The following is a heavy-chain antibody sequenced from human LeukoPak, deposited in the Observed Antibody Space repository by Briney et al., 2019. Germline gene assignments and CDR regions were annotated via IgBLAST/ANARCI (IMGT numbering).Heavy chain of an antibody. CDR2: IYTSGST. CDR1: GGSISSGSYY. J-gene: IGHJ6*03. Sequence: SETLSLTCTVSGGSISSGSYYWSWIRQPAGKGLEWIGRIYTSGSTNYNPSLKSRVTISVDTSKNQFSLKLSSVTAADTAVYYCARDFRGYYYYYMDVWGKGTTVTVSS. V-gene: IGHV4-61*02. CDR3: ARDFRGYYYYYMDV.